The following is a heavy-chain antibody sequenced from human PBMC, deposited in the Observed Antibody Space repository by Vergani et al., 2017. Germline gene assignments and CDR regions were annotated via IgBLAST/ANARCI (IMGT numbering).Heavy chain of an antibody. J-gene: IGHJ6*03. D-gene: IGHD6-13*01. V-gene: IGHV4-61*02. CDR3: ARAAPYSSSWYFDYYYMDV. Sequence: QVQLPESGPGLVKPSQTLSLTCPVSGGSLSSGSYYWSWIRQPAGKGLEWIGRIYTSGSTNYNPSLKSRVTISVDTSKNQFYLKLSSVTAADTAVYYCARAAPYSSSWYFDYYYMDVWGKGTTVTVSS. CDR2: IYTSGST. CDR1: GGSLSSGSYY.